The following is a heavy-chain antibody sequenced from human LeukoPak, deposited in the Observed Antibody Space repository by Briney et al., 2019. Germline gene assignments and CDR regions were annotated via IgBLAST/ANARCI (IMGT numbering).Heavy chain of an antibody. D-gene: IGHD3-10*01. CDR3: ARESYYYDSGRYFDP. Sequence: ASLKVSCKASGYTFTRYAMNWVRQAPGQGLEWMGWINTNTGNPTYAQGFTGRFVFSLDTSVSTAYLQISSLKAEDTAVYYCARESYYYDSGRYFDPWGQGTLVTVSS. J-gene: IGHJ5*02. CDR1: GYTFTRYA. CDR2: INTNTGNP. V-gene: IGHV7-4-1*02.